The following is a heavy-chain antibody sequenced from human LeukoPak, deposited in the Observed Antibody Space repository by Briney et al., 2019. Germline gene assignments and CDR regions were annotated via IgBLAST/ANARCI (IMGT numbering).Heavy chain of an antibody. J-gene: IGHJ4*02. CDR1: GYTFTSYG. V-gene: IGHV1-18*01. Sequence: ASVKVSCKASGYTFTSYGITWVRQAPGEELEWTGWISAFNGNTNYAQKFLDRVTMTTDKSTSTTYMELRSLRSDDTAVYYCTYSSSWFTVGDYFDYWGQGTLVTVSS. CDR2: ISAFNGNT. D-gene: IGHD6-13*01. CDR3: TYSSSWFTVGDYFDY.